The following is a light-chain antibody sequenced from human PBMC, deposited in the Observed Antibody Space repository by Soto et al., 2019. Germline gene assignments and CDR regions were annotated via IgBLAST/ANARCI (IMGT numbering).Light chain of an antibody. J-gene: IGKJ2*01. Sequence: DIQMTQSPSSLSTSVGDRVTITCRASQYINNYLNWYQQKPGKAPKLLIFAAYNLQSGVPSRFSGSGSGTEFTLTISSLQPDDFATYYCQQYNTYSYTFGQGTKVEIK. CDR1: QYINNY. CDR3: QQYNTYSYT. V-gene: IGKV1-39*01. CDR2: AAY.